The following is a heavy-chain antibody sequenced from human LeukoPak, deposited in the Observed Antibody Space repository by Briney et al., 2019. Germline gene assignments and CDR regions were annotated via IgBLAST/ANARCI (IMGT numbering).Heavy chain of an antibody. V-gene: IGHV3-11*01. Sequence: GGSLRLSCAASGFTFSDYYMSWLRQAPGKGLEWVSYISSSGSTIYYADSVKGRFTISRDNAKNSLYLQMNSLRAEDTAVYYCARASITMIVVGDYWGQGTLVTVSS. CDR2: ISSSGSTI. D-gene: IGHD3-22*01. J-gene: IGHJ4*02. CDR1: GFTFSDYY. CDR3: ARASITMIVVGDY.